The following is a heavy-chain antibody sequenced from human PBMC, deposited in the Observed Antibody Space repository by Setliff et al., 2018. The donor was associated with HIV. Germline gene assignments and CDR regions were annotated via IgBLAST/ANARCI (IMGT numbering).Heavy chain of an antibody. D-gene: IGHD5-12*01. Sequence: ASVKVSCKASGYTFTSYYMHWVRQAPGQGLEWMGIINPSGGSTGYAQKFQGRVTMTRDTSTSTVYMELSSLRSEDTAVYYCATEVGMDIGAFDIWGQGTMVTVSS. J-gene: IGHJ3*02. CDR1: GYTFTSYY. CDR2: INPSGGST. CDR3: ATEVGMDIGAFDI. V-gene: IGHV1-46*01.